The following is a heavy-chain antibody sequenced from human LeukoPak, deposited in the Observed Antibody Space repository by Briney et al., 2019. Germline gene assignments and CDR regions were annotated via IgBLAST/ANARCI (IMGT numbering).Heavy chain of an antibody. J-gene: IGHJ5*02. D-gene: IGHD2/OR15-2a*01. CDR3: GRVPPRRDYCYSVDCYWSWFDP. CDR1: GHSITSNFY. V-gene: IGHV4-38-2*02. CDR2: IYHSGNT. Sequence: SETLSLTCTVSGHSITSNFYWGWIRPPPGKGLEYIGSIYHSGNTQYNPSLKSRVTTSIDTSNNQFSLNLRSVTAADTAVYYCGRVPPRRDYCYSVDCYWSWFDPWGQGTLVTVSS.